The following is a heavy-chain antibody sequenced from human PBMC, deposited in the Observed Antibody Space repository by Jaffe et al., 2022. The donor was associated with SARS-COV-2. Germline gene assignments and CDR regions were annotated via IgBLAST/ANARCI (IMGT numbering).Heavy chain of an antibody. J-gene: IGHJ6*02. CDR1: GFTFDDYA. CDR2: ISWNSGSI. D-gene: IGHD3-3*01. V-gene: IGHV3-9*01. CDR3: AKENVLRFLEWLPGPYGMDV. Sequence: EVQLVESGGGLVQPGRSLRLSCAASGFTFDDYAMHWVRQAPGKGLEWVSGISWNSGSIGYADSVKGRFTISRDNAKNSLYLQMNSLRAEDTALYYCAKENVLRFLEWLPGPYGMDVWGQGTTVTVSS.